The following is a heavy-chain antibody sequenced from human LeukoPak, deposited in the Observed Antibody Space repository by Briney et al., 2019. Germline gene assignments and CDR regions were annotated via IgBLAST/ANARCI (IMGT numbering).Heavy chain of an antibody. V-gene: IGHV3-30*02. CDR1: GFTFSNFG. CDR3: ARANYYYDPHGGYFQH. J-gene: IGHJ1*01. Sequence: GGSLRLSCAASGFTFSNFGMRWVRQAPGKGLEWVAFIRPDGYNRYYADSVKGRFTISRANAKNSLYLQMNSLRAEDTAVYYCARANYYYDPHGGYFQHWGQGTLVTVSS. D-gene: IGHD3-22*01. CDR2: IRPDGYNR.